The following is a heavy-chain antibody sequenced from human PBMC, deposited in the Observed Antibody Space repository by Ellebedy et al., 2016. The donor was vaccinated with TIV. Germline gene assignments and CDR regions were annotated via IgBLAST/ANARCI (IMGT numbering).Heavy chain of an antibody. CDR2: IKSKTDGGTT. Sequence: PGGSLRLSCAASGFTFSNAWMSWVRQAPGKGLEWVGRIKSKTDGGTTDYAAPVKGRFTISRDDSKNTLYLQMNSLKTEDTAVYYCASPSRQGPFDYWGQGTLVTVSS. CDR3: ASPSRQGPFDY. V-gene: IGHV3-15*01. CDR1: GFTFSNAW. J-gene: IGHJ4*02.